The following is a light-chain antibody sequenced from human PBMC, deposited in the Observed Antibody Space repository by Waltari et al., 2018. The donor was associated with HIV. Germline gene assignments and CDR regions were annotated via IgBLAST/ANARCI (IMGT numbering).Light chain of an antibody. CDR1: QSVSSN. Sequence: EIVMTQSPATLSVSPGERATLSCRASQSVSSNLAWYQQKPGQAPRLLIYGASTRATGIPARFSGSGSGTEFTLTISSLQSEDFAVYYCQQYNNWPPNVGYGSLFGQGTKLEIK. CDR2: GAS. CDR3: QQYNNWPPNVGYGSL. J-gene: IGKJ2*01. V-gene: IGKV3-15*01.